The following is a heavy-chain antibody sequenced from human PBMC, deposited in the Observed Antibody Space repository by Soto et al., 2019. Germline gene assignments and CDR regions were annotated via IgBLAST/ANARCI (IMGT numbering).Heavy chain of an antibody. CDR1: GGSISSGGYY. Sequence: SSETLSLTCTVSGGSISSGGYYWSWIRQHPGKGLEWIGYIYYSGSTYYNPFPKSRVTISVDTSKNQFSLKLSSVTAADTAVYYCARDRVDYDILTGYVASNAFDIWGQGTMVTVSS. J-gene: IGHJ3*02. V-gene: IGHV4-31*03. CDR3: ARDRVDYDILTGYVASNAFDI. CDR2: IYYSGST. D-gene: IGHD3-9*01.